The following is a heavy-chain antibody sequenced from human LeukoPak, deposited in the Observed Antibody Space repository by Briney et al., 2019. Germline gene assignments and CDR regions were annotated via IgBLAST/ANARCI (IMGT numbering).Heavy chain of an antibody. V-gene: IGHV3-48*01. Sequence: GGSLRLSCAASGFTFSSYAMSWVRQAPGKGLEWVSYISTSSSNIYYADSVRGRFTISRDNAQNSLYLQMNSLRAEDTAVYYCARGLDYMDCWGQGTLVTVSS. CDR3: ARGLDYMDC. CDR1: GFTFSSYA. CDR2: ISTSSSNI. J-gene: IGHJ4*02.